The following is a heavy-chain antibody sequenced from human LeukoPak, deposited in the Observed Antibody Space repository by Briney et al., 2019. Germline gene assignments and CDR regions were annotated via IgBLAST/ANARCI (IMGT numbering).Heavy chain of an antibody. CDR1: GFTGSHNY. V-gene: IGHV3-53*01. D-gene: IGHD3-10*01. CDR3: AKSLGAYYYGSGSYYNFDY. CDR2: THSSGGT. Sequence: GGSLRLSCAASGFTGSHNYMSWVRQAPGKGLEWVSATHSSGGTYYADSVKGRFTISRDNSKNTLYLQMNSLRAEDTAVYYCAKSLGAYYYGSGSYYNFDYWGQGTLVTVSS. J-gene: IGHJ4*02.